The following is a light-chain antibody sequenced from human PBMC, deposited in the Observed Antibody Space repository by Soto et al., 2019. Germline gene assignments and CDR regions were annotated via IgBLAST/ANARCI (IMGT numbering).Light chain of an antibody. V-gene: IGLV2-14*01. CDR3: SSYTSSSAFYV. J-gene: IGLJ1*01. CDR2: EVT. CDR1: GSDIGRYDY. Sequence: QSVLTQPASVSGSPGQSITISCTGTGSDIGRYDYVSWYQQHPGKAPKLTVYEVTNRPSGVSDRFSGSKSGNTASLTISGLQAEDEADYYCSSYTSSSAFYVFGSGTKFTVL.